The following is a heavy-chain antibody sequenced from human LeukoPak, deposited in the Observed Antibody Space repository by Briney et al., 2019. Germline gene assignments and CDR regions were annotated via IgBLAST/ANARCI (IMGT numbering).Heavy chain of an antibody. Sequence: GESLKISCKGSGYSFTNYWIGWVRRMPGKGLEWMGIIYLGDPDTRYSPSFQGQVTISAAKSISTAYLQWSSLKASDTAMYYCARHGTGTNDAFDIWGQGTMVTVSS. CDR2: IYLGDPDT. CDR1: GYSFTNYW. D-gene: IGHD1-7*01. CDR3: ARHGTGTNDAFDI. J-gene: IGHJ3*02. V-gene: IGHV5-51*01.